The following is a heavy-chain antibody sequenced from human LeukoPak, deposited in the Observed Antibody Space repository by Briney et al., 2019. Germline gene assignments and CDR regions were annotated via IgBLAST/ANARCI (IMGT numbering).Heavy chain of an antibody. D-gene: IGHD3-9*01. CDR3: AKDRSTGSNWFDP. CDR1: GFTFSSYC. Sequence: PGGSLRLSCAASGFTFSSYCMHWVRQAPGKGREWVAGIRYDGSNKYYADSVKGRFTISRDNSKNTLYLQMNSLRAEDTAVYYCAKDRSTGSNWFDPWGQGTLVTVSS. CDR2: IRYDGSNK. V-gene: IGHV3-33*06. J-gene: IGHJ5*02.